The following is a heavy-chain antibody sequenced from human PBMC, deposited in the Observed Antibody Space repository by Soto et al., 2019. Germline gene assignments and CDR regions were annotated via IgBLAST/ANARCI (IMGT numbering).Heavy chain of an antibody. V-gene: IGHV3-53*01. CDR2: IYSGGST. D-gene: IGHD6-13*01. CDR1: GFTVSSNY. CDR3: ARDGPSAGTRYYYCYGMDV. Sequence: PGGSLRLSCAASGFTVSSNYMSWVRQAPGKGLEWVSVIYSGGSTYYADSVKGRFTISRDNSKNTLYLQMNSLRAEDTAVYYCARDGPSAGTRYYYCYGMDVWGQGTTVTVSS. J-gene: IGHJ6*02.